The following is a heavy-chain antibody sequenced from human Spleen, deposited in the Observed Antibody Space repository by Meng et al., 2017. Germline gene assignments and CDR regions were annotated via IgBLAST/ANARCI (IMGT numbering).Heavy chain of an antibody. CDR2: INHSGST. CDR1: GGSFSDYY. D-gene: IGHD4-11*01. J-gene: IGHJ4*02. V-gene: IGHV4-34*01. Sequence: QVPLQRWGAGRLKPSETLSLPCVFSGGSFSDYYWSWIRQPPGKGLEWIGEINHSGSTNYNPSLESRATISVDTSQNNLSLKLSSVTAADSAVYYCARGPTTMAHDFDYWGQGTLVTVSS. CDR3: ARGPTTMAHDFDY.